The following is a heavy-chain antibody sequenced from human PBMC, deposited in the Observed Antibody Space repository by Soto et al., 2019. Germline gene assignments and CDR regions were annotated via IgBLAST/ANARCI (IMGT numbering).Heavy chain of an antibody. CDR3: ARGQQLVANWLDP. CDR2: ISSTGSTP. CDR1: GFPFSDSY. V-gene: IGHV3-11*01. Sequence: QMQLVESGGGLVKPGGSLRLSCAASGFPFSDSYMAWIRQAPGKGLEEIATISSTGSTPYYADSVKGRFTISRDNAQNSLYREMNNLRSEDTAVYYCARGQQLVANWLDPWGQGILVTVSS. D-gene: IGHD6-6*01. J-gene: IGHJ5*02.